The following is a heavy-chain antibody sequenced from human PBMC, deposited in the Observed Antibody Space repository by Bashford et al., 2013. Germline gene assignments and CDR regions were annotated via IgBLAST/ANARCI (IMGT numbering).Heavy chain of an antibody. CDR3: AKDYCAGDCASFFDL. CDR2: XNPNRGDT. J-gene: IGHJ2*01. D-gene: IGHD2-21*02. CDR1: DTRSPTT. V-gene: IGHV1-2*02. Sequence: PSVKVVLHGFSDTRSPTTMCTGCDRTPGQGLEWMGWXNPNRGDTNYAQNFQGRVSMTRDTSISTAYLELSRLRSDDTAVYYCAKDYCAGDCASFFDLWGRGTLVTVSS.